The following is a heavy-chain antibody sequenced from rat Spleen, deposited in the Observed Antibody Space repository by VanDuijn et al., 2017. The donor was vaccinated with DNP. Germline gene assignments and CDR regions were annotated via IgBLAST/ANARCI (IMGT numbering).Heavy chain of an antibody. CDR3: VRWNSGHFDY. J-gene: IGHJ2*01. CDR2: IGSPAYAP. V-gene: IGHV5-22*01. Sequence: EVQLVESGGGLVQPGRSLKLSCAASGFTFSAYYMAWVRQAPAKGLEWVAYIGSPAYAPYYTDSVKGRFAISRDNAKSTLYQQMNSLRSEDMATYYCVRWNSGHFDYWGQGVMVTVSS. CDR1: GFTFSAYY. D-gene: IGHD4-3*01.